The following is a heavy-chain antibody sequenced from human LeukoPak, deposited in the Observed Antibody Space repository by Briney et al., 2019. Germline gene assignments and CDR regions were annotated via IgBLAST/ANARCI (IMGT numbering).Heavy chain of an antibody. Sequence: GGSLRLSCAASGFTFSTYGITWVRQAPGRGLECVSYISGSGGTTYYADSVKGRFTLSRDNSKNTVYLQMNSLRAEDTAIYYCAKKAGSSGYYGLDYWGQGTLVTVS. V-gene: IGHV3-23*01. CDR3: AKKAGSSGYYGLDY. J-gene: IGHJ4*02. CDR2: ISGSGGTT. D-gene: IGHD3-22*01. CDR1: GFTFSTYG.